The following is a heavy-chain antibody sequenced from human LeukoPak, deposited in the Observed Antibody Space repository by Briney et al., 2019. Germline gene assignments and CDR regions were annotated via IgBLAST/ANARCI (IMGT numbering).Heavy chain of an antibody. CDR3: TRDEPAATN. CDR2: IKQDGREK. D-gene: IGHD2-2*01. V-gene: IGHV3-7*01. J-gene: IGHJ4*02. Sequence: PGGSLRLSCGGSGFTCSGYWMRWVRQAPGKGPEWVANIKQDGREKHYVDSVMGRFTISRDNAKNSLDLQMNSLRVEDTGLYYCTRDEPAATNWGQGTLVTGSS. CDR1: GFTCSGYW.